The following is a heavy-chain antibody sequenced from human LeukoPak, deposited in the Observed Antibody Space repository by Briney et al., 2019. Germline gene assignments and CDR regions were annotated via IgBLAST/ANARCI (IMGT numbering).Heavy chain of an antibody. Sequence: PVKVSCKAPGGTFSSYAISWVRQAPGQGLEWMGGIIPIFGTANYAQKFQGRVTITTDESTSTAYMELSSLRSEDTAVYYCARGYGYREYYYMDVWGKGTTVTVSS. J-gene: IGHJ6*03. V-gene: IGHV1-69*05. D-gene: IGHD5-18*01. CDR1: GGTFSSYA. CDR3: ARGYGYREYYYMDV. CDR2: IIPIFGTA.